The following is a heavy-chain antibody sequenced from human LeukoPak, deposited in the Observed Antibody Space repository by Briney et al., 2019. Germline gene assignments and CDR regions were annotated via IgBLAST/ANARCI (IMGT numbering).Heavy chain of an antibody. Sequence: PSETLSLTCTVSGYSISSGYYWGWIRQPPGKGLEWIGSIYHSGSTYYNPSLKSRVTISVDTSKNQFSLKLSSVTAADTAVYYCARDGVRDVVVVAATRPFDYWGQGTLVTVSS. CDR2: IYHSGST. J-gene: IGHJ4*02. CDR1: GYSISSGYY. CDR3: ARDGVRDVVVVAATRPFDY. V-gene: IGHV4-38-2*02. D-gene: IGHD2-15*01.